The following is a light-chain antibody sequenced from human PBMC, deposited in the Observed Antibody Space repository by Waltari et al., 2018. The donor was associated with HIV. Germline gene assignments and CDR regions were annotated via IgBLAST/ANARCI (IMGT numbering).Light chain of an antibody. J-gene: IGKJ2*01. Sequence: IQMTQSPSILSASVGDRVTITFRASQNVDSLLAWYQQRPGKAPKLLIYKASTLQYGVPARFTGSGSGTNFTLTINSLHPDDFATYYCQQYNSDFYTFGLGTRLDLK. V-gene: IGKV1-5*03. CDR3: QQYNSDFYT. CDR1: QNVDSL. CDR2: KAS.